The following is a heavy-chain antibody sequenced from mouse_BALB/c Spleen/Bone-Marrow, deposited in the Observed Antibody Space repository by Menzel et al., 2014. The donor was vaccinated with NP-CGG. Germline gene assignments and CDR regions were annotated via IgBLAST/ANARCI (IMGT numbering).Heavy chain of an antibody. CDR2: INPDSSTI. D-gene: IGHD1-1*01. J-gene: IGHJ2*01. CDR3: ARQGYYGRSDY. CDR1: GFDFSSYW. Sequence: VQLKESGGGLVQPGGSLKLSCAASGFDFSSYWMSWVRQAPGKGLEWLGEINPDSSTINYTPSLKGKFIISRDNAKNTLYLQMSKVRSGDTALYYCARQGYYGRSDYWGQGTTLTVSS. V-gene: IGHV4-1*02.